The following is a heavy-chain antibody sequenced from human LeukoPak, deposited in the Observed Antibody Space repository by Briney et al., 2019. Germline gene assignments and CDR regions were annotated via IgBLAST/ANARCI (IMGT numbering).Heavy chain of an antibody. Sequence: SETLSLTCTVSGGSISSSSYYWGRIRQPPGKGLEWIGSIYYSGSTYYNPSLKSRVTISVDTSKNQFSLKLSSVTAADTAVYYCARRGTRGWFMSGYSGYDQYYFDYWGQGTLVTVSS. V-gene: IGHV4-39*01. J-gene: IGHJ4*02. CDR1: GGSISSSSYY. CDR2: IYYSGST. D-gene: IGHD5-12*01. CDR3: ARRGTRGWFMSGYSGYDQYYFDY.